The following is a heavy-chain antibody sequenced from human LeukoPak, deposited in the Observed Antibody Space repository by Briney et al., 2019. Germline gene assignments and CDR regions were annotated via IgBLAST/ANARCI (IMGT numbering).Heavy chain of an antibody. CDR2: IYPGDSDT. CDR1: GYSFTSYW. Sequence: GESLKISCKGYGYSFTSYWIGWVRQMPGKGLEWMGIIYPGDSDTRYSPSFQGQVTISADKSISTAYLQWSSLKASDTAMYYCARHGGNSHYYYYYYMDVWGKGTTVTVSS. CDR3: ARHGGNSHYYYYYYMDV. V-gene: IGHV5-51*01. D-gene: IGHD4-23*01. J-gene: IGHJ6*03.